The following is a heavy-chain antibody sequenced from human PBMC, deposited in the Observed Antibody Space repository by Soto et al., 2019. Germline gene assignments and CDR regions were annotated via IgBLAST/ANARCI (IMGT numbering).Heavy chain of an antibody. CDR2: IIPIFGTA. CDR3: ASRSQWGTISQYYYYYYGMDV. D-gene: IGHD1-1*01. J-gene: IGHJ6*02. CDR1: GGTFSSYA. V-gene: IGHV1-69*13. Sequence: SVKVSCKASGGTFSSYAISWVRQAPGQGLEWMGGIIPIFGTANYAQKFQGRVTITADESTSTAYMELSSLRSEDTAVYYCASRSQWGTISQYYYYYYGMDVWGQGTTVTVSS.